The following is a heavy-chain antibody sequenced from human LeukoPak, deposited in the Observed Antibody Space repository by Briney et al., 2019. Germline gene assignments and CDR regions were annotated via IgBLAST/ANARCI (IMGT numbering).Heavy chain of an antibody. J-gene: IGHJ3*02. D-gene: IGHD3-16*01. CDR1: GFTFSSYS. CDR2: ISSSSSYI. CDR3: ARDQGNYDYVWGSGGAFDI. V-gene: IGHV3-21*01. Sequence: GGSLRLSCAASGFTFSSYSMNWVRQAPGKGLEWVSSISSSSSYIYYADSVKGRFTISRDNAKNSLYLQMNSLRAEDTAVYYCARDQGNYDYVWGSGGAFDIWGQGTMVTVSS.